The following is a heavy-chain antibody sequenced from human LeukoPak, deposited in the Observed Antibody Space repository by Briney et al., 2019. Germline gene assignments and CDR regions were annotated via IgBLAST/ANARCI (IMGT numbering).Heavy chain of an antibody. CDR3: ARDHPYYDSSGYYYDY. Sequence: GGSLRLSCAASGFTFSTYSMNWVRQAPGKGREWVSSISGSSIYIYYADSVKGRFTISRDNAKNSLYLQMNSLRAEDTAVYYCARDHPYYDSSGYYYDYWGQGTLVTVSS. V-gene: IGHV3-21*01. CDR2: ISGSSIYI. D-gene: IGHD3-22*01. CDR1: GFTFSTYS. J-gene: IGHJ4*02.